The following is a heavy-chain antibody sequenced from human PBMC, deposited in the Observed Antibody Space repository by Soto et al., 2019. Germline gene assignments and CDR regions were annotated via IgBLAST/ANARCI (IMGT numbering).Heavy chain of an antibody. J-gene: IGHJ5*01. Sequence: QVQLVQSGTEVKTPGASVKVSCKASGYTFTTYDMNWVRQAPGQGLEWMGWMNPTSGNTGYAQKFQGRLAMTSDTAIGIAEMEVRSLRNEDTAVYYCARSDGHMFNWLDSWGQGTLVTVSA. CDR1: GYTFTTYD. CDR2: MNPTSGNT. CDR3: ARSDGHMFNWLDS. D-gene: IGHD3-10*02. V-gene: IGHV1-8*01.